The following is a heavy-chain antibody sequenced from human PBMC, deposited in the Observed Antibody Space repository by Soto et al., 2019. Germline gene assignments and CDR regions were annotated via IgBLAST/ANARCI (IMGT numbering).Heavy chain of an antibody. CDR1: GGSISTYY. CDR3: AISVDVYCSGSRCLNDAFDT. D-gene: IGHD2-15*01. CDR2: IYYSGST. V-gene: IGHV4-59*08. Sequence: SETLSLTCTVSGGSISTYYWSWIRQPPGKGLEWIGYIYYSGSTNYNPSLKSRVTISIDTSKHQFSLKLSSVTAADTAVYYCAISVDVYCSGSRCLNDAFDTWGQGTMVTVSS. J-gene: IGHJ3*02.